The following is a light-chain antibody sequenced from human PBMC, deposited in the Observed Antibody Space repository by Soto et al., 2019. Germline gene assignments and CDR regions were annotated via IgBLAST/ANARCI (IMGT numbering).Light chain of an antibody. CDR1: QSVSSD. V-gene: IGKV3-11*01. J-gene: IGKJ1*01. CDR2: DAS. Sequence: EIVLTQSPATLSLSPGERATLSCRASQSVSSDLAWYQQKPGQAPRLLIYDASNRATGIPARFSGSGSGTDFTLTISSLEAEDFATYYCQQYYSYPPTFGQGTKV. CDR3: QQYYSYPPT.